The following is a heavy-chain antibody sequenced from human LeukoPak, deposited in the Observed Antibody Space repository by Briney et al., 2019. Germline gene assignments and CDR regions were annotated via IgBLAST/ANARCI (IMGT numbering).Heavy chain of an antibody. J-gene: IGHJ4*02. V-gene: IGHV4-59*01. D-gene: IGHD5-18*01. CDR2: IYYTGAT. CDR3: ARAGYSYGTGYYFDY. CDR1: GGSISSYY. Sequence: PSETLSLTCTVSGGSISSYYWSWIRLPPGKGLEWIGYIYYTGATYYNPSLKSRVTITLDTSKNQFSLKLSSVTAADAAVYYCARAGYSYGTGYYFDYWGQGTLVTVSS.